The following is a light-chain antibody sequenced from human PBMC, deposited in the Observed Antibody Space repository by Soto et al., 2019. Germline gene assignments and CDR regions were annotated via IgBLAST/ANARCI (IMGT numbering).Light chain of an antibody. Sequence: EIVLTQSPVALSLSPGERATLSCRASQSVSSTLLTWYQQKPGQAPRLLIYGVSSRATGIPDRLSGSGSGTDFTLTISRLEPEDFAVYFCQHYGDSSWTFGQGTRVEIK. CDR1: QSVSSTL. CDR3: QHYGDSSWT. CDR2: GVS. V-gene: IGKV3-20*01. J-gene: IGKJ1*01.